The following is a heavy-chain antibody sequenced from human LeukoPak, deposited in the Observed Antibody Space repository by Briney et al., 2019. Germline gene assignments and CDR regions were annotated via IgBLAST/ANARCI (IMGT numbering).Heavy chain of an antibody. J-gene: IGHJ4*02. CDR2: INHSGST. V-gene: IGHV4-34*01. CDR3: ARASYDYVWGSYRTNFDY. CDR1: GGSFSGYY. D-gene: IGHD3-16*02. Sequence: SETLSLTCAVYGGSFSGYYWSRIRQPPGKGLEWIGEINHSGSTNYNPSLKSRVTISVDTSKNQFSLKLSSVTAADTAVYYCARASYDYVWGSYRTNFDYWGQGTLVTVSS.